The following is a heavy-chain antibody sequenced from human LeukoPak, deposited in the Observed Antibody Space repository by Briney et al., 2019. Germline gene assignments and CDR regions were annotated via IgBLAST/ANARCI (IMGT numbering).Heavy chain of an antibody. J-gene: IGHJ4*02. CDR1: GGSISSGNYY. CDR3: AREGPYYDSSGYKPYFDY. D-gene: IGHD3-22*01. CDR2: IYTSGST. Sequence: PSQTLSLNCTVSGGSISSGNYYWNWIRQPAGKGLKWIGRIYTSGSTHYNPSLKSRVTISVDTTKNNFSLKLSSVTAADTAVYYCAREGPYYDSSGYKPYFDYWGQGTLVTVSS. V-gene: IGHV4-61*02.